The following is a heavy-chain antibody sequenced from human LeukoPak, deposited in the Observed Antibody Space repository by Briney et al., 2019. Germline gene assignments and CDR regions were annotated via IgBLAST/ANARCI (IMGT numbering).Heavy chain of an antibody. CDR3: ARGRASYDFWSGYLFDY. D-gene: IGHD3-3*01. CDR2: ISHSGST. V-gene: IGHV4-34*01. CDR1: GGPFSGYY. Sequence: SVTLTLTCAVYGGPFSGYYWTWICQPPGKGLKWIGEISHSGSTNYNPSLKSRVTISVDTSKNQFSLKLSSVTAADTSVYYCARGRASYDFWSGYLFDYWGQGTLVTVSS. J-gene: IGHJ4*02.